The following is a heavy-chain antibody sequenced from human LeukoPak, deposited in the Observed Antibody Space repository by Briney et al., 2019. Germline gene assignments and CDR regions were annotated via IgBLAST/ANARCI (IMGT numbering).Heavy chain of an antibody. CDR1: GFTFGAYD. V-gene: IGHV3-13*01. CDR3: ARGSGPGVTTIDS. J-gene: IGHJ4*02. D-gene: IGHD4-17*01. Sequence: GGSLRLSCAASGFTFGAYDMHWVRQAPGEGLEWVSAFHTDGGIYYLDSVKGRFTISREDAKNSLYLQMHTLRAGDTAVHYCARGSGPGVTTIDSWGQGTLVIVSS. CDR2: FHTDGGI.